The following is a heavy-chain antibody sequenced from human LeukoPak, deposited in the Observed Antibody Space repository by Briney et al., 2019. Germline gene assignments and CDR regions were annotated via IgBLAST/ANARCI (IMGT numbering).Heavy chain of an antibody. CDR2: ISCYNGDT. J-gene: IGHJ4*02. Sequence: ASVKAYCKASGCTFNKYGISWVRQAPGQGLEWMGWISCYNGDTRYAQKFQGRVTMTKDTSTSTVHMELRSLRPDDTAVYYCARDPSNTSGYYVYHDYWGQGALVTVSS. V-gene: IGHV1-18*01. CDR1: GCTFNKYG. D-gene: IGHD6-19*01. CDR3: ARDPSNTSGYYVYHDY.